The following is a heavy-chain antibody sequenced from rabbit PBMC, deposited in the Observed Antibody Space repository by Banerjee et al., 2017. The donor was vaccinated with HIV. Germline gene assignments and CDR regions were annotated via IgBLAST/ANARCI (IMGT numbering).Heavy chain of an antibody. D-gene: IGHD6-1*01. V-gene: IGHV1S47*01. CDR3: ARADYVDYGCASNL. J-gene: IGHJ4*01. CDR1: GIDFSTYG. CDR2: IYPDYGTT. Sequence: QEQLVESGGGLVTLGGSLKLSCKASGIDFSTYGISWVRQAPGKGLEWIAYIYPDYGTTDYASWAKGRFTISLDNAQNTVFLQMTSLTAADTATYFCARADYVDYGCASNLWGPGTLVTVS.